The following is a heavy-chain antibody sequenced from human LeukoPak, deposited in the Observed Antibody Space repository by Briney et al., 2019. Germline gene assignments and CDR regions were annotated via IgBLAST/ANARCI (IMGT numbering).Heavy chain of an antibody. J-gene: IGHJ5*02. CDR3: ARLLWFGEFTKNNWFDP. Sequence: PSETLSLTCAVYGGSFSGYYWSWIRQPPGKGPEWIGEINHSGSTNYNPSLKSRVTISVDTSKNQFSLKLSSVAAADTAVYYCARLLWFGEFTKNNWFDPWGQGTLVTVSS. V-gene: IGHV4-34*01. CDR2: INHSGST. D-gene: IGHD3-10*01. CDR1: GGSFSGYY.